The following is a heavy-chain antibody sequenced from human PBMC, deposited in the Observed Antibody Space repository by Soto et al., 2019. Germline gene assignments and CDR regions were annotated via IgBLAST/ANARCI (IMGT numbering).Heavy chain of an antibody. V-gene: IGHV5-10-1*01. Sequence: GESLKISCKGSGYSFTSYWISWVRQMPGKVLEWMGRIDPSDSYTNYSPSFQGHVTISADKSISTAYLQWSSLKASDTAMYYCARHPYSSSWYFPRNWFEPWGQGTLVTVSS. CDR1: GYSFTSYW. J-gene: IGHJ5*02. CDR3: ARHPYSSSWYFPRNWFEP. CDR2: IDPSDSYT. D-gene: IGHD6-13*01.